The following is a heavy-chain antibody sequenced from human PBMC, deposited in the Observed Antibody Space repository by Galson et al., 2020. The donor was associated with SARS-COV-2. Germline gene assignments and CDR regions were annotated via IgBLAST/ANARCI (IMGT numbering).Heavy chain of an antibody. Sequence: SETLSLTCTLSGGSISGYYWRWIRQPPGKGLEWIGEINHGGNTNYSPSLKSRVTISVDTSKNQYSLKLSSVTAADTAVYYCARGLGEPRQYYYFYMDVWGKGTTVTVSS. CDR3: ARGLGEPRQYYYFYMDV. D-gene: IGHD1-26*01. CDR1: GGSISGYY. CDR2: INHGGNT. V-gene: IGHV4-34*01. J-gene: IGHJ6*03.